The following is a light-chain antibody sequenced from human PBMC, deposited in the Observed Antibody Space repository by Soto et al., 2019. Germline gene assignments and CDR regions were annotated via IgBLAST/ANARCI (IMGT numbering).Light chain of an antibody. CDR2: DAF. J-gene: IGKJ3*01. Sequence: EIVLTQSPATLSLSPGERATLSCRASQSVRSYLAWYQQKPGQTPRLLIYDAFNRATGIPARFSRSGSGTDFTLTISSLEPEDFAVYYCQQRGNWPQTFGPGTKVDI. CDR3: QQRGNWPQT. CDR1: QSVRSY. V-gene: IGKV3-11*01.